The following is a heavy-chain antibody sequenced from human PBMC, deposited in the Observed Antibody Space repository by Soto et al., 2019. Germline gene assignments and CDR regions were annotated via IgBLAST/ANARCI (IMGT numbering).Heavy chain of an antibody. CDR2: IHYRGRT. J-gene: IGHJ5*02. CDR1: GGSISSSSYY. Sequence: SETLALTCTVSGGSISSSSYYWVWIRQPPGKGLEWIRSIHYRGRTYYNPPLKSRVTISVDTSKTQFSLKLSSVTAADTAVYYCAGLNLGSSSWNPWGQGTLVTVSS. V-gene: IGHV4-39*01. CDR3: AGLNLGSSSWNP. D-gene: IGHD6-6*01.